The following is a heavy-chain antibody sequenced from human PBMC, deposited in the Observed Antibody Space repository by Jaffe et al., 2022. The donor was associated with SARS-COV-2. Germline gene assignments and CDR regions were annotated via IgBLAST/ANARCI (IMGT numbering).Heavy chain of an antibody. V-gene: IGHV3-30*18. Sequence: QVQLVESGGGVVQPGRSLRLSCAASGFTFSSYGMHWVRQAPGKGLEWVAVISYDGSNKYYADSVKGRFTISRDNSKNTLYLQMNSLRAEDTAVYYCAKIPYDFWSGLISDGQDAFDIWGQGTMVTVSS. CDR2: ISYDGSNK. CDR3: AKIPYDFWSGLISDGQDAFDI. D-gene: IGHD3-3*01. J-gene: IGHJ3*02. CDR1: GFTFSSYG.